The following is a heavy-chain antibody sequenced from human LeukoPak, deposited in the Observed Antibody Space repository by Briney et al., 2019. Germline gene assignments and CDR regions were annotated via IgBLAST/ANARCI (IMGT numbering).Heavy chain of an antibody. D-gene: IGHD3-10*01. CDR3: ARSQPRYYYGSMGFDP. J-gene: IGHJ5*02. CDR2: INHSGST. CDR1: GGSFSGYY. Sequence: SETLSLTCAVYGGSFSGYYWSWIRQPPGKGLEWIGEINHSGSTNYNPSLKSRVTISVDTSKNQFSLKLSSVTAADTAVYFCARSQPRYYYGSMGFDPWGQGTLSPSPQ. V-gene: IGHV4-34*01.